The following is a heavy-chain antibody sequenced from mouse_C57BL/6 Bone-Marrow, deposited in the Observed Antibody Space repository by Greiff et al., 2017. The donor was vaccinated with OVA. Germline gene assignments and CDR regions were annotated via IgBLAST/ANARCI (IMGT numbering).Heavy chain of an antibody. Sequence: VKLVESGPGLVQPSQSLSITCTVSGFSLTSYGVHWVRQSPGKGLEWLGVIWSGGSTDYNAAFISRLSISKDNSKSQVFFKMNSLQADDTAIYYCARIVYDGGDYFGYWGQGTTLTVSS. CDR2: IWSGGST. J-gene: IGHJ2*01. D-gene: IGHD1-2*01. CDR1: GFSLTSYG. V-gene: IGHV2-2*01. CDR3: ARIVYDGGDYFGY.